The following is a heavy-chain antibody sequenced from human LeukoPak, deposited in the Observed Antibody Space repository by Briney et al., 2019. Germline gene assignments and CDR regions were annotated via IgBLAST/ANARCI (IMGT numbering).Heavy chain of an antibody. V-gene: IGHV5-51*01. CDR1: GYNFNTYW. J-gene: IGHJ6*02. D-gene: IGHD4-17*01. CDR3: ARHVRSNYYYHGMDV. CDR2: IRPMNSDV. Sequence: GESLKISCKGSGYNFNTYWVAWVRQLPGKGLEWMGIIRPMNSDVRYSPSFQGQVAISADRSINTAYLQWSSLTASDTAMYYCARHVRSNYYYHGMDVWGQGTTVTVSS.